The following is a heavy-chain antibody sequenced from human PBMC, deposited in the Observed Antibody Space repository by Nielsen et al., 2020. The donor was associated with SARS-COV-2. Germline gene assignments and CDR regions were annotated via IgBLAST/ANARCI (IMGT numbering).Heavy chain of an antibody. Sequence: LETLSLTCTVSGASMRNDYWSWIRRPPGKGLEWIGYIFYNGRTNYSPSLKSRVTMSVDTSKKRFSLELTSVTAADTAVYYCARGYYNVDYWGQGTLVNVSS. V-gene: IGHV4-59*01. CDR3: ARGYYNVDY. J-gene: IGHJ4*02. CDR1: GASMRNDY. D-gene: IGHD3-10*01. CDR2: IFYNGRT.